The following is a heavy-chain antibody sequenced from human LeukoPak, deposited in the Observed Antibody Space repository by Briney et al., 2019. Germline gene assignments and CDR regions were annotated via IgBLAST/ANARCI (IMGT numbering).Heavy chain of an antibody. CDR1: GFTVSGYTFSSYA. CDR2: ISNSGGNP. Sequence: PGGSLRLSCAYSGFTVSGYTFSSYAMAWVRQTPGKGLEWISGISNSGGNPQYADSVKGRFTISRDSSKNTLCLQMNSLRAEDTAVYYCAREAEALLDWGQGTLVTVSS. J-gene: IGHJ4*02. CDR3: AREAEALLD. D-gene: IGHD3-3*01. V-gene: IGHV3-23*01.